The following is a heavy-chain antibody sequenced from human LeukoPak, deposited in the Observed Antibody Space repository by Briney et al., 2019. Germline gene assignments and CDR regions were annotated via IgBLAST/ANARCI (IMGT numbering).Heavy chain of an antibody. CDR1: GFTFSSYW. Sequence: PGGSLRPSCAASGFTFSSYWMHWVRQAPGKGLEWVGFIRSKAYGGTTEYAASVKGRFTISRDDSKSIAYLQMNSLKTEDTAVYYCTGDFLGAGLDYWGQGTLVTVSS. D-gene: IGHD4/OR15-4a*01. V-gene: IGHV3-49*04. CDR3: TGDFLGAGLDY. CDR2: IRSKAYGGTT. J-gene: IGHJ4*02.